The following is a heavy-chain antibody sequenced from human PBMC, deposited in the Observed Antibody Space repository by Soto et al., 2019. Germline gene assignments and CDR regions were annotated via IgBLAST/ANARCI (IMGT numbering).Heavy chain of an antibody. CDR1: GLTFTDYW. V-gene: IGHV3-7*03. J-gene: IGHJ4*02. CDR3: ASDRFRGTWYLRWVTYFFEE. D-gene: IGHD3-16*01. Sequence: PGGSLRLSCVTYGLTFTDYWMSWVRQAPGKGLEWMANIKQDESEKNYLDSVKGRFTISRDNVKNSLYLQMNSLRAEDTAVYYCASDRFRGTWYLRWVTYFFEEWGQGAPVTVSS. CDR2: IKQDESEK.